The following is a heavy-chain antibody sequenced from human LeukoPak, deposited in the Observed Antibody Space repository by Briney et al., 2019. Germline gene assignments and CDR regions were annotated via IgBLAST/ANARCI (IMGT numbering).Heavy chain of an antibody. D-gene: IGHD6-19*01. J-gene: IGHJ4*02. Sequence: PSETLSLTCSVSGGSVSYYYWGWVRQPPGKGLEWIGYMFYSGNIYYNPSLKSRVTISLDTSKNQFSLKVNSVTAADTAVYYCARGASPVAGPKWGQGTLVTVSS. V-gene: IGHV4-59*02. CDR3: ARGASPVAGPK. CDR2: MFYSGNI. CDR1: GGSVSYYY.